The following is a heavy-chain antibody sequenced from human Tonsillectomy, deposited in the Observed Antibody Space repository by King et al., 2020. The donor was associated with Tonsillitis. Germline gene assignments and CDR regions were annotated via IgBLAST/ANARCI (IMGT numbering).Heavy chain of an antibody. Sequence: VQLVQSGAEVKKPGESLKISCKGSRYTFISSWIGWVRQMPGKGREWMGIIYPTDSYTRFSPSFQGQVTISADKSIRTVYLQWSSLKASDTAVYYCAIGGEHCSGGSCSAEYYFDYWGQGTLVTVSS. J-gene: IGHJ4*02. V-gene: IGHV5-51*03. CDR1: RYTFISSW. D-gene: IGHD2-15*01. CDR2: IYPTDSYT. CDR3: AIGGEHCSGGSCSAEYYFDY.